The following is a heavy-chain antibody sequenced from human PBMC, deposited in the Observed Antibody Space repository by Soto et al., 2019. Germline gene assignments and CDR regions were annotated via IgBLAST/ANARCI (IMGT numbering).Heavy chain of an antibody. V-gene: IGHV4-34*02. D-gene: IGHD3-9*01. CDR3: ARESHDILTGPPWVWYFDL. Sequence: QVQIQQWGAGPLRTLETLSLTCGVSAGSFSGYYWAWIRQPPGKGLEWIGEINDRGSINYNPSLKSRVSISLDTSKNHYSLNLRYVTAADTAVYYCARESHDILTGPPWVWYFDLWGRGTLVTVSS. CDR2: INDRGSI. J-gene: IGHJ2*01. CDR1: AGSFSGYY.